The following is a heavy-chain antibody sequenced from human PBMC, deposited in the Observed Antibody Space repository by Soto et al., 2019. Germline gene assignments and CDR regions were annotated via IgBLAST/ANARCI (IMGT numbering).Heavy chain of an antibody. CDR1: GGSFSGYY. Sequence: SETLSLTCAVYGGSFSGYYWSWIRQPPGKGLEWIGEINHSGSTNYNPSLKSRVTISVDTSKNQFSLKLSSVTAADTAVYYCARGSNNHNYYFDYWGQGTLVTVSS. J-gene: IGHJ4*02. CDR3: ARGSNNHNYYFDY. V-gene: IGHV4-34*01. CDR2: INHSGST. D-gene: IGHD1-1*01.